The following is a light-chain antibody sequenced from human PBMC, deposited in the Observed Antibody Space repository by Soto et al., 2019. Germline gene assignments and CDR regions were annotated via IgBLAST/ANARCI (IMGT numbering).Light chain of an antibody. J-gene: IGKJ4*01. CDR3: QQRSNRPLT. CDR1: QSVSSY. V-gene: IGKV3-11*01. CDR2: DAS. Sequence: EIVLTQSPATLSLSPGERATLSCRASQSVSSYLAWYQQKPGQAPRLLIYDASNRATGIPARFSGSGSGTDFTLAISSLEPEYFAVYYCQQRSNRPLTFVGVTKVAIK.